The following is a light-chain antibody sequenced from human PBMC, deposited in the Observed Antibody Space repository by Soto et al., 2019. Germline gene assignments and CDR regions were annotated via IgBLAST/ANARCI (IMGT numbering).Light chain of an antibody. CDR1: RSDVGSYNL. CDR3: CSYAGSPTFVI. V-gene: IGLV2-23*02. Sequence: QSALTQPASVSGSPGQSITIPCTGARSDVGSYNLVSWYQQHPGKAPKLMIYEVSRRPSGISNRFSGSKSGNTASLTISGLQAEDGADYYCCSYAGSPTFVIFGGGTQLTVL. J-gene: IGLJ2*01. CDR2: EVS.